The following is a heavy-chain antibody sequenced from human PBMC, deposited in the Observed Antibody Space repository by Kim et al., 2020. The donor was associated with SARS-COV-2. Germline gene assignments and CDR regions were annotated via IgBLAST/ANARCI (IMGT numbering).Heavy chain of an antibody. CDR3: ARRNSSSSAYYYYYGMDV. Sequence: FQGRVTISADESTSTAYMELSSLRSEDTAVYYCARRNSSSSAYYYYYGMDVWGQGTTVTVSS. V-gene: IGHV1-69*01. J-gene: IGHJ6*02. D-gene: IGHD6-6*01.